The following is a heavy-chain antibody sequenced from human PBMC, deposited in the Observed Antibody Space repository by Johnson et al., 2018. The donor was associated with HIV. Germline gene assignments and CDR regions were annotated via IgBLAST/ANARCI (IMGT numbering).Heavy chain of an antibody. CDR1: GISFDDYG. CDR2: IYSGGST. V-gene: IGHV3-66*02. Sequence: VQLVESGGGVVRPGGSLRLSCAASGISFDDYGMSWVRQAPGKGLEWVSVIYSGGSTYYADSVKGRFPISRDNSKNTLYLQMKSLRAEDTAVYYCARDMKGQPVRSDGAFDIWGQGTMVTVSS. CDR3: ARDMKGQPVRSDGAFDI. D-gene: IGHD6-6*01. J-gene: IGHJ3*02.